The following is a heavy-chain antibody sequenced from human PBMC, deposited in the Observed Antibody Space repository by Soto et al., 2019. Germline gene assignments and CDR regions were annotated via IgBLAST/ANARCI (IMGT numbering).Heavy chain of an antibody. J-gene: IGHJ4*02. D-gene: IGHD3-3*01. Sequence: PSLKSRVTISVDTSKNQFSLKLSSVTAADTAVYYCARPRYEALYYFEYWGKGTLDTVSS. CDR3: ARPRYEALYYFEY. V-gene: IGHV4-39*01.